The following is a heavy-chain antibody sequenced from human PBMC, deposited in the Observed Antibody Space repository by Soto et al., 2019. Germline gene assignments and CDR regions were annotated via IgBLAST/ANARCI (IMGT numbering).Heavy chain of an antibody. CDR2: INHSGST. V-gene: IGHV4-34*01. CDR3: ARGLGYYDFWSGYYGMDV. CDR1: GGSFSGYY. D-gene: IGHD3-3*01. Sequence: PSETLSLTRAVYGGSFSGYYWSWIRQPPGKGLEWIGEINHSGSTNYNPSLKSRVTISVDTSKNQFSLKLSSVTAADTAVYYCARGLGYYDFWSGYYGMDVWGQGTTVTVSS. J-gene: IGHJ6*02.